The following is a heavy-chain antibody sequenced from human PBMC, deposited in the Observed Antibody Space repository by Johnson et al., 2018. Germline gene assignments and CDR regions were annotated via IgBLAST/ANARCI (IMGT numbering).Heavy chain of an antibody. V-gene: IGHV3-49*05. CDR2: IRSKAYGGTT. Sequence: VQLVESGGGLVKXGRSXRLXCTASGFTFGDYAMSWFRQAPGKGLEWVGFIRSKAYGGTTEYAASVKGRFTISRDDSKSIAYLQMNSLKTEDTAVYYCTRSDYSGTYFSWGQGTRVTVSS. CDR3: TRSDYSGTYFS. CDR1: GFTFGDYA. J-gene: IGHJ1*01. D-gene: IGHD1-26*01.